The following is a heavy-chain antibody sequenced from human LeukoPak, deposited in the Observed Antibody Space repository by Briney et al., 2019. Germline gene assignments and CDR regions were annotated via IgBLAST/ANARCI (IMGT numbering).Heavy chain of an antibody. V-gene: IGHV1-2*06. CDR3: ARGDFSSGTYYFDY. CDR1: GYTFTGYY. D-gene: IGHD6-25*01. Sequence: ASVKVSCKASGYTFTGYYMHWVRQAPRQGLEWMGRINPNSGGTNYAQKFQGRVTMTRDTSISTAYMELSRLRSDDTAVYYWARGDFSSGTYYFDYWGQGTLVTVSS. J-gene: IGHJ4*02. CDR2: INPNSGGT.